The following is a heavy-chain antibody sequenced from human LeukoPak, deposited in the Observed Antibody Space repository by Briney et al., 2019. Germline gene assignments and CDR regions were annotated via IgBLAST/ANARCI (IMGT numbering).Heavy chain of an antibody. J-gene: IGHJ4*02. V-gene: IGHV5-51*01. CDR1: GYSFTNYW. CDR3: ARQGLYGDYVY. Sequence: GESLKISCKGSGYSFTNYWIAWVRQMPGKGLEWMGIIYPGDSHTRYSPSLQGQVTISADKSISTAYLQRSSLKASDTAMYYCARQGLYGDYVYWGQGTLVTVSS. CDR2: IYPGDSHT. D-gene: IGHD4-17*01.